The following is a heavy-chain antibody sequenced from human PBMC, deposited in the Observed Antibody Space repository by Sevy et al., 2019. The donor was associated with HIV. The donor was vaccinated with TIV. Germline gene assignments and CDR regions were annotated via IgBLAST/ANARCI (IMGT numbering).Heavy chain of an antibody. CDR3: ARDRKYPLYYFDY. J-gene: IGHJ4*02. D-gene: IGHD6-6*01. Sequence: SETLSLTCTVSGYSIRNDYYWAWIRQPPGKGLEWIGSIHHSGITHYNPSLKSRVIISVDTSKNQVSLELSSVTAADTAMYYCARDRKYPLYYFDYWGQGILVTVSS. CDR2: IHHSGIT. CDR1: GYSIRNDYY. V-gene: IGHV4-38-2*02.